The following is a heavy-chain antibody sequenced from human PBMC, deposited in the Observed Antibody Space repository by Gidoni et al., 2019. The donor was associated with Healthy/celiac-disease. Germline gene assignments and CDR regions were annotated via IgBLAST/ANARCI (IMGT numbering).Heavy chain of an antibody. CDR2: IYPGDYDT. Sequence: EVQLVQPGAEVKKPGESLKISCKGSGYRFTSYWIGWVRQMPGKGLEWMGIIYPGDYDTRYSPSFQGQVTISADKSISTAYLQWSSLKAADTAMYYCARDYSSSWYHWFDPWGQGTLVTVSS. V-gene: IGHV5-51*01. CDR3: ARDYSSSWYHWFDP. D-gene: IGHD6-13*01. CDR1: GYRFTSYW. J-gene: IGHJ5*02.